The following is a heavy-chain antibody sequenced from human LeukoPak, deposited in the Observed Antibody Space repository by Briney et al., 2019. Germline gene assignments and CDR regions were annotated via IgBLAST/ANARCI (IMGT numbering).Heavy chain of an antibody. CDR1: GFLFRTYS. Sequence: GGSLRPSCAASGFLFRTYSIHWVRQAPGKGLEWFSSISASTSYIYYADSVKGRFTISRDNAENSLFLQMDSLRDEDTALYFCARAAGYSSAWFDLWGQGTLVTVSS. CDR2: ISASTSYI. V-gene: IGHV3-21*01. J-gene: IGHJ5*02. CDR3: ARAAGYSSAWFDL. D-gene: IGHD6-19*01.